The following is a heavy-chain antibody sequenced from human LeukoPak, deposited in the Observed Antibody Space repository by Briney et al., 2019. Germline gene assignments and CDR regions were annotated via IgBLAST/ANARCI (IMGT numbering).Heavy chain of an antibody. CDR3: AREGPPLEWFHDNFDY. CDR2: ISSSSSYI. CDR1: GFTFSSYS. D-gene: IGHD3-3*01. J-gene: IGHJ4*02. Sequence: PGGSLRLSCAASGFTFSSYSMNWVRQAPGKGLEWVSSISSSSSYIYYADSVKCRFTISRDNAKNSLYLQMNSLRAEDTAVYYCAREGPPLEWFHDNFDYWGQGTLVTVSS. V-gene: IGHV3-21*01.